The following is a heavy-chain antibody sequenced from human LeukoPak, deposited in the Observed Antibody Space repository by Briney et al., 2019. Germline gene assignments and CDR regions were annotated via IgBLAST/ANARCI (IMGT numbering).Heavy chain of an antibody. CDR2: TYYRSKWYN. Sequence: QTLSLTCAISGDSFSSNSAAWNWIRQSPSRGLEWLGRTYYRSKWYNDYAVSVKSLITINPDTSKNQFSLQLNSVTPDDTAVYYCAREGRVVAATRGVVDYWGQGTLVTVSS. D-gene: IGHD2-15*01. V-gene: IGHV6-1*01. CDR3: AREGRVVAATRGVVDY. J-gene: IGHJ4*02. CDR1: GDSFSSNSAA.